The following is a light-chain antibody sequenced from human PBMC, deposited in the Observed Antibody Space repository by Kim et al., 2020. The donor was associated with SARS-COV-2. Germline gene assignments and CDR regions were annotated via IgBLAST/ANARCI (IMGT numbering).Light chain of an antibody. CDR2: DVS. CDR3: SSYTSSNTLV. Sequence: QSVLTQPASVSGSPGQSITISCTGTSSDVGGYDYVSWYQRHPGKAPKLMIYDVSNRPSGVSNRFSGSKSGNTASLTISGLQAEDEADYYCSSYTSSNTLVFGGGTQLTVL. CDR1: SSDVGGYDY. J-gene: IGLJ2*01. V-gene: IGLV2-14*03.